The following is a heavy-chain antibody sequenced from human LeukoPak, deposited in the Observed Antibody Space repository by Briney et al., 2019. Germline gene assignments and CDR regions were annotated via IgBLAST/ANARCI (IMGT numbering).Heavy chain of an antibody. CDR3: ARAYYYDSSGYPLLGY. CDR1: GFTFSSFG. CDR2: IWYDGSNK. D-gene: IGHD3-22*01. V-gene: IGHV3-33*08. J-gene: IGHJ4*02. Sequence: GRSLRLSCAASGFTFSSFGMHWVRQAPGKGLEWVAVIWYDGSNKYYADSVKGRFTISRDNSKNTLYLQMNSLRAEDTAVYYCARAYYYDSSGYPLLGYWGQGTLVTVSS.